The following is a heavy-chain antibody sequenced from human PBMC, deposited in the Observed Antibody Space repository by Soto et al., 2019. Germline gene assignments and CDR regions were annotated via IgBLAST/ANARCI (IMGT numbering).Heavy chain of an antibody. J-gene: IGHJ4*02. Sequence: GGSLRLSCAASGFTFRNYAMHWVRQAPGKGLEWVAVISYDGSNKYYADSVKGRFTISRDNSKNTLYLQMNSLRAEDTAVYYCARDPRDSSSSSSFDYWGQGTLVTVSS. V-gene: IGHV3-30*04. CDR3: ARDPRDSSSSSSFDY. CDR2: ISYDGSNK. CDR1: GFTFRNYA. D-gene: IGHD6-6*01.